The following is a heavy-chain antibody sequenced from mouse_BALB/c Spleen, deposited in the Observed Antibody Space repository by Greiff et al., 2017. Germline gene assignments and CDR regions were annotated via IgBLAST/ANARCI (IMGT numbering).Heavy chain of an antibody. CDR3: ARRDPLYYGSSYFDY. J-gene: IGHJ2*01. V-gene: IGHV1-9*01. CDR2: ILPGSGST. CDR1: GYTFSSYW. Sequence: VKLMESGAELMKPGASVKISCKATGYTFSSYWIEWVKQRPGHGLEWIGEILPGSGSTNYNEKFKGKATFTADTSSNTAYMQLSSLTSEDSAVYYCARRDPLYYGSSYFDYWGQGTTLTVSS. D-gene: IGHD1-1*01.